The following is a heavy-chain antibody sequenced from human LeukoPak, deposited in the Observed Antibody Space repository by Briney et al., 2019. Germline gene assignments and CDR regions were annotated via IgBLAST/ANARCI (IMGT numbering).Heavy chain of an antibody. J-gene: IGHJ6*03. CDR2: INHSGST. D-gene: IGHD3-22*01. V-gene: IGHV4-34*01. CDR3: ARYVYASSGYYYYYYYMDV. CDR1: GGSFIGYY. Sequence: SETLSLTCAVYGGSFIGYYWSWIRQPPGKGLEWIGEINHSGSTNYNPSLKSRVTISVDTSKNQFSLKLSSVTAADTAVYYCARYVYASSGYYYYYYYMDVWGKGTAVTVSS.